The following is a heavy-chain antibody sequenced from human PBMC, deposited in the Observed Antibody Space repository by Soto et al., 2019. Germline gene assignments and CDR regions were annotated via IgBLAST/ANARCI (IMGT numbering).Heavy chain of an antibody. CDR3: AKPYSSTWTRPDY. J-gene: IGHJ4*02. D-gene: IGHD6-13*01. V-gene: IGHV3-23*01. Sequence: EVQLLESGGGLVQPGGSLRLSCAASGFTFSNCAMTWVRQAPGKGLEWVSAISGSGGSTYYADSGKGRFTISRDNSKNKLYLQMNSLRAEDTAVYYCAKPYSSTWTRPDYWGQGTLATVSS. CDR1: GFTFSNCA. CDR2: ISGSGGST.